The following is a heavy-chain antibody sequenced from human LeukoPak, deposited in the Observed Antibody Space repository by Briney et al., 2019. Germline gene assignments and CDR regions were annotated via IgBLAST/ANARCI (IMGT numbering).Heavy chain of an antibody. Sequence: SETLSLTCAVYGGSFSGYYWSWIRQPPGKGLEWIGEINHSGSTNYNPSLKSRVTISVDTSKNQFSLKLSSVTAADTAVYYCARDGRITIPNDFWSGYYSPIMDVWGKGTTVTVSS. D-gene: IGHD3-3*01. CDR2: INHSGST. J-gene: IGHJ6*03. V-gene: IGHV4-34*01. CDR1: GGSFSGYY. CDR3: ARDGRITIPNDFWSGYYSPIMDV.